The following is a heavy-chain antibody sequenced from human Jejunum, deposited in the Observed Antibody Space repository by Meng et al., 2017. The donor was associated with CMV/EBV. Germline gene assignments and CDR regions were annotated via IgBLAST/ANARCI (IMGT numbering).Heavy chain of an antibody. CDR3: AREGTNSYHFDY. J-gene: IGHJ4*02. CDR1: GDSISSGDSY. D-gene: IGHD1-14*01. CDR2: IYESGST. V-gene: IGHV4-30-4*01. Sequence: CCVSGDSISSGDSYWSWIRQPPGKGLEWIGYIYESGSTSYNPSLESRVTISVDTSKNQFSLKVMSVTAADTAVYYCAREGTNSYHFDYWGQGTLVTVSS.